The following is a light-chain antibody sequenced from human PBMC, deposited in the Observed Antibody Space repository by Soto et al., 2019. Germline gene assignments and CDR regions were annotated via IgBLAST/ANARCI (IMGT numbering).Light chain of an antibody. V-gene: IGKV1-39*01. J-gene: IGKJ3*01. CDR3: QQSFTTLA. CDR1: QTIRTF. Sequence: DIPMTQSPSSLSASVGDRVNITCRASQTIRTFLNWYQQRPGKVPTLLIYAASNLQSGVSSRFSGSVSGTDFTITISSLQPEDFATYYCQQSFTTLAFGPGTKVDIK. CDR2: AAS.